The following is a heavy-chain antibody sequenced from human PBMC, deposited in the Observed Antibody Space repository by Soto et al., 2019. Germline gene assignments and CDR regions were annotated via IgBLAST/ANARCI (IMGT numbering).Heavy chain of an antibody. Sequence: GGSLRLSCAASGFTFSSYDMHWVRQATGKGLEWVSAIGTAGDTYYPGSVKGRFTISRENAKNSVYLQMNSLRAEDTAVYYCARASKPTTVTTGIFDYWGQGTLVTVSS. CDR1: GFTFSSYD. D-gene: IGHD4-4*01. CDR2: IGTAGDT. CDR3: ARASKPTTVTTGIFDY. V-gene: IGHV3-13*01. J-gene: IGHJ4*02.